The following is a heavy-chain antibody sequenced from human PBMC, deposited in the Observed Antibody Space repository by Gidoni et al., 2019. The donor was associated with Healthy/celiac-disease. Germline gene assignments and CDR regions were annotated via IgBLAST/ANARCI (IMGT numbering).Heavy chain of an antibody. Sequence: HVQLQVSGPGLAKPSEPLSLTCTVPGGSISRYYWSWIRQPPGKGLEWIGYIYFSGSTNYNPTLKSRVTISVDMSKNQFSLKLSSVTAADTAVYYCARDVAGRFEYWGQGTLVTVSS. CDR1: GGSISRYY. J-gene: IGHJ4*02. V-gene: IGHV4-59*01. CDR2: IYFSGST. D-gene: IGHD6-13*01. CDR3: ARDVAGRFEY.